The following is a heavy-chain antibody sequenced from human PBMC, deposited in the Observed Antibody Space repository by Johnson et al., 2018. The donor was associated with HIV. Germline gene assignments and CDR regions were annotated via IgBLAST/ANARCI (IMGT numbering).Heavy chain of an antibody. CDR2: ISYDGSYK. CDR1: GFTFSSFG. Sequence: QVQLVESGGGVVQPGGSLRLSCAASGFTFSSFGMHWVRQAPGKGLECVAFISYDGSYKHYADSVKGRFTISRDNSKNTLYLQMNSLRAEDTAVYYCARANVSPFGGVNDAFDVWGQGTMVTVSS. V-gene: IGHV3-30*03. CDR3: ARANVSPFGGVNDAFDV. J-gene: IGHJ3*01. D-gene: IGHD3-16*01.